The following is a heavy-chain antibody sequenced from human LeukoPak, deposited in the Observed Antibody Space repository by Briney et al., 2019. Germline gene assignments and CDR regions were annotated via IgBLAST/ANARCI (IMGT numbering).Heavy chain of an antibody. CDR3: ASYATHFYGDYGGWFDP. CDR1: GFTFNTYG. D-gene: IGHD4-17*01. CDR2: ISGSGGAT. Sequence: PGGSLRLSCAASGFTFNTYGMSWVRQAPGKGLEWVSGISGSGGATYYADSVKGRFTISRDDPHNTLYLQMNSLRAEDTAVYYCASYATHFYGDYGGWFDPWGQGTLVTVSS. V-gene: IGHV3-23*01. J-gene: IGHJ5*02.